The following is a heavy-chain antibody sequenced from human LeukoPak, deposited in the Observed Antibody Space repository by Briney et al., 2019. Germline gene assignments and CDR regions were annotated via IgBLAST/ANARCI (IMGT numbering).Heavy chain of an antibody. Sequence: GGSLRLSCAASEFTFSTYWMHWVRQAPGKGLVWVSRINSDGSSTNYADSVKGRFTISRDNAKNTLYLQMNSLRAEDTAVYYCAKVGNKEGTWRKKEDAFDIWGQGTMVTVSS. J-gene: IGHJ3*02. CDR3: AKVGNKEGTWRKKEDAFDI. V-gene: IGHV3-74*01. D-gene: IGHD1/OR15-1a*01. CDR1: EFTFSTYW. CDR2: INSDGSST.